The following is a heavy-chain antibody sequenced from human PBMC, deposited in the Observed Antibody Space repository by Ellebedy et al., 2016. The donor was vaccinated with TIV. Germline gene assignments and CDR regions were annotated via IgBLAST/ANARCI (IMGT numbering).Heavy chain of an antibody. V-gene: IGHV4-34*01. D-gene: IGHD3-3*01. CDR3: AGGVPYYDFWSGYYTGVWFDP. CDR2: INHSGST. J-gene: IGHJ5*02. Sequence: GSLRLSXTVSGGSISGYYRSWIRQPPGKGLEWVGEINHSGSTNYNPSLKSRVTISVDTSKNQFSLKLSSVTAADTAVYYCAGGVPYYDFWSGYYTGVWFDPWGQGTLVTVSS. CDR1: GGSISGYY.